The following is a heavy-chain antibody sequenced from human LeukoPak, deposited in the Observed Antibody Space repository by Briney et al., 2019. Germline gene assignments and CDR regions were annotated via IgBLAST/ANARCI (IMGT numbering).Heavy chain of an antibody. CDR2: ISYDGSNK. CDR1: GFTFSNYA. CDR3: ARDCCGEWYFFDY. V-gene: IGHV3-30-3*01. Sequence: GGSLRLSCAASGFTFSNYAMHWVRQAPGKGLEWVAVISYDGSNKYYADSVKGRFTISRDSSKNTLYLQMNSLRAEDTAVYYCARDCCGEWYFFDYWGQGTLVTGSS. D-gene: IGHD3-10*01. J-gene: IGHJ4*02.